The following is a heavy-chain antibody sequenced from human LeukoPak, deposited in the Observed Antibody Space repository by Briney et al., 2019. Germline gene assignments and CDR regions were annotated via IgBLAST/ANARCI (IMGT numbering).Heavy chain of an antibody. Sequence: SQTLSLTCTVSGGSISSGGYYWSWIRQHPGKGLEWIGYIYYSGSTYYNPSLKSRVTISVDTSKNQFSLKLSSVTAADTAVYYCARGGIGSGRFDSWGQGTLVTVSS. J-gene: IGHJ4*02. CDR3: ARGGIGSGRFDS. CDR1: GGSISSGGYY. D-gene: IGHD3-10*01. V-gene: IGHV4-31*03. CDR2: IYYSGST.